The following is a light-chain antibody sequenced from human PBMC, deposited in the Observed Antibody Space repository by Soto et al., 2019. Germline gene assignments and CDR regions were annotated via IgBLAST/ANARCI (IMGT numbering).Light chain of an antibody. CDR3: QQYNSHSRT. CDR1: QSISSW. V-gene: IGKV1-5*01. Sequence: DIQMTQSPSTLSASVGGRVTITCRASQSISSWLAWYQQKPGKAPKLLIYDASSLESGVPSRFSGSGSGTEFTLTISSLQPDDFATYYCQQYNSHSRTFGQGTKVDIK. J-gene: IGKJ1*01. CDR2: DAS.